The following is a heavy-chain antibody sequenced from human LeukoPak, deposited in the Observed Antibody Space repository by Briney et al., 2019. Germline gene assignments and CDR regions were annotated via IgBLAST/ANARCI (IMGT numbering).Heavy chain of an antibody. Sequence: TLSLTXTVSGGSISSGDYYWSWIRQPPGKGLEWIGYIYYSGSTYYNPSLKSRVTISVGTSKNQFSLKLSSVTAADTAVYYCARLQTYYYDSSGMEGAFDIWGQGTMVTVSS. V-gene: IGHV4-30-4*08. CDR3: ARLQTYYYDSSGMEGAFDI. J-gene: IGHJ3*02. D-gene: IGHD3-22*01. CDR2: IYYSGST. CDR1: GGSISSGDYY.